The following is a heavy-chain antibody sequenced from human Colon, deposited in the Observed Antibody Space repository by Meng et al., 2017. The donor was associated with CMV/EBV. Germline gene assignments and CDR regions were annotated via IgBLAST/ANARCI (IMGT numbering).Heavy chain of an antibody. D-gene: IGHD1-26*01. CDR2: ISGSGGSS. Sequence: GGSLRLSCVASGFTFSDYALAGVRQAPGKGLEWVSGISGSGGSSFVADGLKGRFTISRDNSRNTIYLQMNNLKADDTALYFCAKGVVRVTSASGNYYDPWGQGTLVTVSS. V-gene: IGHV3-23*01. CDR3: AKGVVRVTSASGNYYDP. CDR1: GFTFSDYA. J-gene: IGHJ5*02.